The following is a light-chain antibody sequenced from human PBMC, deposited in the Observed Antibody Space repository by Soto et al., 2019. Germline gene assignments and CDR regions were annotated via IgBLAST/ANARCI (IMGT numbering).Light chain of an antibody. CDR3: QQYGSSPIT. CDR2: DAS. J-gene: IGKJ5*01. CDR1: QSVSSN. V-gene: IGKV3-20*01. Sequence: ILLTQSPATLSVSPWELATLSCRASQSVSSNLAWYQQKVGQAPRLLIYDASSRATGIPDRFSGSGSGTDFTLTISRLEPEDFAVYYCQQYGSSPITFGQGTRLEI.